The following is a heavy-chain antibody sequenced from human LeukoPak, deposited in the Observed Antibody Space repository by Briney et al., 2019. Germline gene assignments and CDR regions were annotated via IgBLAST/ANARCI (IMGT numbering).Heavy chain of an antibody. J-gene: IGHJ4*02. CDR3: ARGFILIRGVIVY. CDR1: GFAFDSCE. D-gene: IGHD3-10*01. V-gene: IGHV3-48*03. CDR2: ISGSGSTM. Sequence: PGLSLRLSCTASGFAFDSCEINWVRQVPGKGLEWISFISGSGSTMFYDDSVKGRLNISRDNVKTSLYMQMNRLRVEETAVYYCARGFILIRGVIVYWGRGTLVTVSS.